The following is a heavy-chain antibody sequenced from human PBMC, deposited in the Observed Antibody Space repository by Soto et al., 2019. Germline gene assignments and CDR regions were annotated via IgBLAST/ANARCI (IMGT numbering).Heavy chain of an antibody. D-gene: IGHD2-21*02. CDR1: GYTFTSYY. Sequence: ASVKVSCKASGYTFTSYYMHWVRQAPGQGLEWMGIINPSGGSTSYAQKFQGRVTMTRDTSTSTVYMELSSLRSEDTAVYYCARGDCGGDCYSRVHWFDPWGQGTLVTVSS. J-gene: IGHJ5*02. CDR3: ARGDCGGDCYSRVHWFDP. CDR2: INPSGGST. V-gene: IGHV1-46*01.